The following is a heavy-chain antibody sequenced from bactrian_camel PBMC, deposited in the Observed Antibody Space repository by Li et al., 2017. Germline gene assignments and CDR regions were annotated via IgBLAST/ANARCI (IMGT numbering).Heavy chain of an antibody. CDR3: TKHRVGGRTVDTNDFDFGY. CDR1: GYTSTTSC. Sequence: HVQLVESGEGSVQAGESRRLSCVTSGYTSTTSCVAWVRQAPGKQREGVVSIDRDGRATYADSVKGRFTISRDNDKNTLYLQLNSLKTEDTAMYYCTKHRVGGRTVDTNDFDFGYWGQGTQVTVS. V-gene: IGHV3S1*01. D-gene: IGHD2*01. J-gene: IGHJ6*01. CDR2: IDRDGRA.